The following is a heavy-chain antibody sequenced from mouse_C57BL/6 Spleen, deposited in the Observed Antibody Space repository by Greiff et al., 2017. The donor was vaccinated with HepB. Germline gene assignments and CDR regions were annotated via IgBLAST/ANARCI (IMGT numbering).Heavy chain of an antibody. Sequence: VQLQQSGPELVKPGASVKISCKASGYAFSSSWMNWVKQRPGKGLEWIGRIYPGDGDTNYNGKFKGKATLTADKSSSTAYMQLSSLTSEDSAVYFGARRYWERYSIDYWGQGTPRTVSS. CDR1: GYAFSSSW. CDR2: IYPGDGDT. V-gene: IGHV1-82*01. CDR3: ARRYWERYSIDY. J-gene: IGHJ2*01. D-gene: IGHD4-1*01.